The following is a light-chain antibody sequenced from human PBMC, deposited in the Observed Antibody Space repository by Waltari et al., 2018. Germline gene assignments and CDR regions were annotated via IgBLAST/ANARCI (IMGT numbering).Light chain of an antibody. CDR1: SSAGGGYNY. CDR3: SSYISSSTLEL. V-gene: IGLV2-14*03. Sequence: QSALTQPASVSGSPGQSITISCPGTSSAGGGYNYVSWYQQHPGKAPKLMIYDVSNRPSGVSNRFSGSKSGNTASLTISGLQAEDEADYYCSSYISSSTLELFGGGTSLTVL. J-gene: IGLJ2*01. CDR2: DVS.